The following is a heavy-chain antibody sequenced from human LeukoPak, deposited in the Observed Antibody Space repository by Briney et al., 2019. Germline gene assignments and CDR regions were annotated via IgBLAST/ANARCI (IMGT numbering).Heavy chain of an antibody. CDR3: ASHGCSSTSCHSLDY. D-gene: IGHD2-2*01. CDR1: GYTFTGYY. J-gene: IGHJ4*02. V-gene: IGHV1-2*02. CDR2: INPNSGGT. Sequence: ASVKVSCKASGYTFTGYYMHWVRQAPGQGLEWMGWINPNSGGTSYAQKFQGRVTMTRDTSTSTVYMELSSLRSEDTAVYYCASHGCSSTSCHSLDYWGQGTLVTVSS.